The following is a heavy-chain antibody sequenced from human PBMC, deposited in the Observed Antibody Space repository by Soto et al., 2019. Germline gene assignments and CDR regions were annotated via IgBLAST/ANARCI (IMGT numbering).Heavy chain of an antibody. CDR3: ARGGKQWLVHGARDY. Sequence: EVQLVESGGGLVKPGGSLRLSCAASGFTFSSYSMNWVRQAPGKGLEWVSSISSSSSYIYYADSVKGRFTISRDNAKNSLYLQMNSLRAEDTAVYYCARGGKQWLVHGARDYWGQGTLVTVSS. J-gene: IGHJ4*02. CDR2: ISSSSSYI. V-gene: IGHV3-21*01. CDR1: GFTFSSYS. D-gene: IGHD6-19*01.